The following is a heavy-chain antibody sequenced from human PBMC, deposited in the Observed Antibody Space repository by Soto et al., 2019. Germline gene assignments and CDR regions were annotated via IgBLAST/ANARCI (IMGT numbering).Heavy chain of an antibody. V-gene: IGHV1-3*01. CDR3: ASSVGYCSSTSCHWDFDY. J-gene: IGHJ4*02. CDR1: GYTFTSYA. CDR2: INAGNGNT. Sequence: GASVKVSCKASGYTFTSYAMHWVRQAPGQRLEWMGWINAGNGNTKYSQKFQGRVTITRDTSARTAYMELSSLRSEDTAVYYCASSVGYCSSTSCHWDFDYWGQGTLVTVSS. D-gene: IGHD2-2*01.